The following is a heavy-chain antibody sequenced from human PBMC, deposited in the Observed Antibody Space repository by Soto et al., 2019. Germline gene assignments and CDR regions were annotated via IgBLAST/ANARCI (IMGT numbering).Heavy chain of an antibody. Sequence: PSQTLSLTCAISGDSVSSNSAAWNWIRQSPSRGLEWLGRTYYRSKWYNDYAVSVKSRITINPDTSKNQFSLQLNSVTPEDTAVYYCARSSEDLVLMVYAILVAFDIWGQGTMVTVSS. CDR2: TYYRSKWYN. CDR1: GDSVSSNSAA. V-gene: IGHV6-1*01. D-gene: IGHD2-8*01. CDR3: ARSSEDLVLMVYAILVAFDI. J-gene: IGHJ3*02.